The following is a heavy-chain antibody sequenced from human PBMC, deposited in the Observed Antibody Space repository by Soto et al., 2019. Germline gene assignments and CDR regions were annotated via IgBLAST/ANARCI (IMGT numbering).Heavy chain of an antibody. CDR3: AREARQQLVDKGFDY. CDR1: GFTFSSYA. D-gene: IGHD6-13*01. Sequence: GGSLRLSCAASGFTFSSYAMHWVRQAPGKGLEWVAVISYDGSNKYYADSVKGRFTISRDNSKNTLYLQMNSLRAEDTAVYYCAREARQQLVDKGFDYWGQGTLVTVSS. J-gene: IGHJ4*02. V-gene: IGHV3-30-3*01. CDR2: ISYDGSNK.